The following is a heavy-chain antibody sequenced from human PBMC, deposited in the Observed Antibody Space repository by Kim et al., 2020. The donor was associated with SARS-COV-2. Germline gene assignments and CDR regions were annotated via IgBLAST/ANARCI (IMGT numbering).Heavy chain of an antibody. Sequence: SETLSLTCTVSGGSISGYYWSWIRQPPGKGLEWIGYIYYSGSTNYNPSLKSRVTISVDTSKDQFSLKLSSATAADTALYYCARQNKVGAAQNWYFDLWGRGTLVTVSS. CDR1: GGSISGYY. V-gene: IGHV4-59*08. D-gene: IGHD1-26*01. CDR3: ARQNKVGAAQNWYFDL. CDR2: IYYSGST. J-gene: IGHJ2*01.